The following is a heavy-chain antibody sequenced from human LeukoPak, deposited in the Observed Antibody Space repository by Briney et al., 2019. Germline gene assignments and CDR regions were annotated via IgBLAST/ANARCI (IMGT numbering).Heavy chain of an antibody. CDR3: ARPLGYCSDSRCPQSWFDP. CDR2: INHSGRT. Sequence: KPSETLSLTCAVSGGSFSGYYWTWIRQPPGKGLEWIGEINHSGRTNYNPSLKSRVPMSVDTSKNQFSLKLSSVTAADTAVYYCARPLGYCSDSRCPQSWFDPWGQGTLVTVSS. J-gene: IGHJ5*02. D-gene: IGHD2-15*01. V-gene: IGHV4-34*01. CDR1: GGSFSGYY.